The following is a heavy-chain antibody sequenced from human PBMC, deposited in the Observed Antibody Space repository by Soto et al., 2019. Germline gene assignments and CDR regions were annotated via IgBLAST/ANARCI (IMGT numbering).Heavy chain of an antibody. J-gene: IGHJ4*02. D-gene: IGHD5-12*01. V-gene: IGHV4-59*01. Sequence: QVQLQESGPGLVKPSETLSLTCTVSGGSISSYYWSWIRQPPGKGLEWIGYIYYSGSTNYNPSLKSRVTISVDTSKNQCSLKLSSVTAADTAVYYCARFEMATIGYYFDYWGQGTLVTVSS. CDR1: GGSISSYY. CDR3: ARFEMATIGYYFDY. CDR2: IYYSGST.